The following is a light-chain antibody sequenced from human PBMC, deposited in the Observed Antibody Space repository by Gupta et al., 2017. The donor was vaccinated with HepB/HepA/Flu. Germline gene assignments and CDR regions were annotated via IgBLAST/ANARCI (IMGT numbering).Light chain of an antibody. CDR2: AVS. J-gene: IGLJ2*01. CDR3: NSYTSRGTVI. V-gene: IGLV2-14*01. Sequence: QCALTQPASVSGSPGQSLTLSCTATNRDVGSYNYVSWYQQHPGKAPKLMIYAVSSRPSGVSNRFSGSKSGNTASLTISGLQAEDEADYYCNSYTSRGTVIFGGGTKLTVL. CDR1: NRDVGSYNY.